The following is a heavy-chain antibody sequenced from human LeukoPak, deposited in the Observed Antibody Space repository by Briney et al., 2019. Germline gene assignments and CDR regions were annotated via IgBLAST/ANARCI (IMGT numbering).Heavy chain of an antibody. V-gene: IGHV6-1*01. J-gene: IGHJ4*02. Sequence: SQTLSLTCAISGDSFSSNSVTWNWIRQSPSRGLEWLGRTYYRSTWYNDYAVSVRGRITVNPDTSKNQFSLQLNSVTPEDTAVYYCARGGYSGYEYTNFDYWGQGTLVTVSS. CDR2: TYYRSTWYN. CDR3: ARGGYSGYEYTNFDY. CDR1: GDSFSSNSVT. D-gene: IGHD5-12*01.